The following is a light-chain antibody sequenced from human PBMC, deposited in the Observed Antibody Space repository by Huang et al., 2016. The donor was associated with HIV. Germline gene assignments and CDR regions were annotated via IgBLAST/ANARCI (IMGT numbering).Light chain of an antibody. J-gene: IGKJ3*01. CDR3: QHYDTSFIFA. Sequence: EIVLTQSPGTLSLSPGQRATLSCRASQRISCNYLAWYQQKPGQAPRLLIYGVSNRATGIPDMFRGSGSGTDFTLTITRLEPEEFAFYYCQHYDTSFIFAFGQGTKVDIK. V-gene: IGKV3-20*01. CDR1: QRISCNY. CDR2: GVS.